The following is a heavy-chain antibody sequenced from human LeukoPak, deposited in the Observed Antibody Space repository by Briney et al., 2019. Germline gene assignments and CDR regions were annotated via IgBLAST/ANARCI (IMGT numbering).Heavy chain of an antibody. J-gene: IGHJ4*02. CDR1: GGTFSSYT. CDR2: IIPILGIA. V-gene: IGHV1-69*02. D-gene: IGHD2-2*01. Sequence: SVKVSCKASGGTFSSYTISWVRQAPGQGLEWMGRIIPILGIANYAQKFQGRVTITADKSTSTAYMELSSLRSGDTAVYYCARLVPAATPDSKNRDCWGQGTLVTVSS. CDR3: ARLVPAATPDSKNRDC.